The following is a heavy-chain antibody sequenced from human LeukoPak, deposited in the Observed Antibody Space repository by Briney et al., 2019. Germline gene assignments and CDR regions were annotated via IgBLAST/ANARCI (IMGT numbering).Heavy chain of an antibody. V-gene: IGHV3-48*02. D-gene: IGHD3-10*01. CDR1: GFTFSSYS. CDR2: ISSSSSNI. J-gene: IGHJ6*03. Sequence: GGSLRLSCAASGFTFSSYSMYWGRQAPGKGLEWVSYISSSSSNIYYADSVKGGCTISRDNAKKSFYLQMKSLREEETGLYDCASDRGCLGYYMDVWGKGTTVTVSS. CDR3: ASDRGCLGYYMDV.